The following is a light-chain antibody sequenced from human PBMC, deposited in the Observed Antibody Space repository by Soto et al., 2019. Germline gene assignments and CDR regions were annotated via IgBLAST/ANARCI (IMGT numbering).Light chain of an antibody. CDR1: SSDIGSYNV. J-gene: IGLJ3*02. V-gene: IGLV2-23*02. CDR3: CLYAGSSVLV. Sequence: QSALTQPASMSGSPGQSITISCTGTSSDIGSYNVVSWYQQVPGKAPKLIIYKVNERPSGLSNRFSGSKSGNTASLTISGLQGEDEAHYFCCLYAGSSVLVFGGGTKLTVL. CDR2: KVN.